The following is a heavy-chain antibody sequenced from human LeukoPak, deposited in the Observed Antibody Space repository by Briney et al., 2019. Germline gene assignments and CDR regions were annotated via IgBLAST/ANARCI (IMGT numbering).Heavy chain of an antibody. Sequence: GGSLRLSCEASGFAFSIYRMNWVRQAPGKGLEWVAVISYDGSNKYYADSVKGRFTISRDNSKNTLYLQMNSLRAEDTAVYYCASGIVGARGAFDIWGQGTMVTVSS. J-gene: IGHJ3*02. CDR1: GFAFSIYR. V-gene: IGHV3-30-3*01. CDR2: ISYDGSNK. CDR3: ASGIVGARGAFDI. D-gene: IGHD1-26*01.